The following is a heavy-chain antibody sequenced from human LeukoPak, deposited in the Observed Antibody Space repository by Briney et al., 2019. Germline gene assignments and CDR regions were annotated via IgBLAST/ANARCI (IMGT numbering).Heavy chain of an antibody. CDR3: AKASWVSSADAVL. J-gene: IGHJ4*02. V-gene: IGHV3-23*01. CDR2: LRGDGST. Sequence: GGSLRLSCVASGFTFSSYAMSWVRQAPARGLEWVASLRGDGSTFYADSVRGRFTLSRDESRNTVYLQLTYLRVEDTAVYYCAKASWVSSADAVLWGQGTPVTVSS. D-gene: IGHD3-16*01. CDR1: GFTFSSYA.